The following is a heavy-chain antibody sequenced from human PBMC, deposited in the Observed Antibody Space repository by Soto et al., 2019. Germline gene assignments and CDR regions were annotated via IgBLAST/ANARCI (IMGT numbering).Heavy chain of an antibody. J-gene: IGHJ3*02. V-gene: IGHV4-59*12. Sequence: SETLSLTCTVSGGSIRNYYWSWIRQPPGKGLQWIGHIYEGGNTYYTPSLESRVAISTDKSKNQFSLRLSSVTAADTAVYYCVRRSPEDAFDIWGQGTRVT. CDR2: IYEGGNT. CDR1: GGSIRNYY. CDR3: VRRSPEDAFDI.